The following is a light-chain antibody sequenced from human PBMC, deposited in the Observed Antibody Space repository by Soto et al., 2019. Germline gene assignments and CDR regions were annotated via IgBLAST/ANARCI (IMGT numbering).Light chain of an antibody. CDR3: QHYSNWPPT. V-gene: IGKV3-15*01. Sequence: DMVMTQSPATLSVSPGERVTLSCRASESVHRNLDWYQQKPGQGPSLLIYYASTRATGVPDRFTGSGSGTECTLTISSLQSEDFGVYHCQHYSNWPPTFGPGTKVEIK. J-gene: IGKJ3*01. CDR1: ESVHRN. CDR2: YAS.